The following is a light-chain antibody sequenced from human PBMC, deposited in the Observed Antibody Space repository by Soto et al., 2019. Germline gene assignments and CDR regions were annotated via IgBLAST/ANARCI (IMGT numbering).Light chain of an antibody. J-gene: IGKJ1*01. V-gene: IGKV3-20*01. CDR3: QQYISSSWT. CDR2: GAS. Sequence: EIAFTQSPGTLSLSPGERATLSCRASSSYLAWYQQKVGQAPRLLIYGASIRATGIPDRFSGSASGTDFTLTISRLEPEDSAVYYCQQYISSSWTFGQGTKVDVK. CDR1: SSY.